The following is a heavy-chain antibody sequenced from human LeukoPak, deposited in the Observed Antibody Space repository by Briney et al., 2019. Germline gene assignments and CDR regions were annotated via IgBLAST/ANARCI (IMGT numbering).Heavy chain of an antibody. CDR3: ARATYSSSWYSFWYFDL. D-gene: IGHD6-13*01. J-gene: IGHJ2*01. V-gene: IGHV4-30-2*01. CDR2: IYHSGST. CDR1: GGSISSGGYS. Sequence: SSQTLSLTCAVSGGSISSGGYSWSWIRQPPGKGLEWIGYIYHSGSTYYNPSLKSRVTISVDRSKNQFSLKLSSVTAADTAVYCCARATYSSSWYSFWYFDLWGRGTLVTVSS.